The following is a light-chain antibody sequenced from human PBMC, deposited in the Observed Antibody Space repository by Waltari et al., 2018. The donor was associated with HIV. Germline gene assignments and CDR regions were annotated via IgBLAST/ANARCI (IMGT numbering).Light chain of an antibody. V-gene: IGLV2-11*01. J-gene: IGLJ1*01. CDR1: STDVGGYNY. Sequence: QSALTHPRSVSGSPGQSVTISCTGTSTDVGGYNYVSWYQQHPGKAPKLVIYDVSKRPSGVPDRFSGSKSANTASLTISGLQAEDEADYYCCSYAGSYTYVFGTGTKVTVL. CDR2: DVS. CDR3: CSYAGSYTYV.